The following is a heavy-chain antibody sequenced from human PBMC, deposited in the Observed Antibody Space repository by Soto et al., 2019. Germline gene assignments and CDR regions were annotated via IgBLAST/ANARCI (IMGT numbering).Heavy chain of an antibody. CDR1: GVPISSSSHY. CDR3: SRHEDGDFGVGWFFEL. D-gene: IGHD4-17*01. CDR2: IYYSGTT. V-gene: IGHV4-39*01. Sequence: QMQLQESGPGLVKPSETLSLTCTVSGVPISSSSHYWGWIRQPPGKGLEWIGSIYYSGTTYYNPSLKRRVARSVDPSKNNFSLQLNSVTAADTAVYYCSRHEDGDFGVGWFFELWGRGTLVSVSS. J-gene: IGHJ2*01.